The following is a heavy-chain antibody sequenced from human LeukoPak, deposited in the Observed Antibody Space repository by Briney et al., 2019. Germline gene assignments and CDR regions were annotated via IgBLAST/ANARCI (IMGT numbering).Heavy chain of an antibody. CDR2: INHSVST. D-gene: IGHD6-13*01. CDR3: ARLYWGESHQISIAAADPIAY. Sequence: SETLSLTCAVYGGSFSGDYCSWSRQPPGKGLWWSGEINHSVSTNYNPSLKSRVTISVDTSKNQFSLKLSSVPAADTAVYYCARLYWGESHQISIAAADPIAYCGQGTLVTVSS. V-gene: IGHV4-34*01. CDR1: GGSFSGDY. J-gene: IGHJ4*02.